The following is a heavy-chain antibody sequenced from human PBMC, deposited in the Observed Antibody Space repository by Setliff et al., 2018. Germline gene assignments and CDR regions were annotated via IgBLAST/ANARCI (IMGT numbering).Heavy chain of an antibody. CDR3: ARTCSGSGCYAGLES. CDR2: ISASSANI. D-gene: IGHD2-15*01. CDR1: GFIVSDKH. V-gene: IGHV3-11*06. J-gene: IGHJ4*02. Sequence: PGGSLRLSCAASGFIVSDKHMTWLRQAPGKGLEWVSYISASSANIQYADSVKGRFTISRDNSKNTLYLQMNSLRPEDTAVYYCARTCSGSGCYAGLESWGQGTPVTVSS.